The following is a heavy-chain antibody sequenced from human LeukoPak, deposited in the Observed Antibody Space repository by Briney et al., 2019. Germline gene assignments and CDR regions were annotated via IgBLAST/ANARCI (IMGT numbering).Heavy chain of an antibody. D-gene: IGHD6-19*01. J-gene: IGHJ4*02. CDR2: IYYSGST. CDR3: ARSDDSSGLEFINFDY. Sequence: SETLSLTCTVSGYSITSGYYWGWIRQPPGKGLEWIGSIYYSGSTYYNPSLKSRVTISVDTSKNQFSLKLSSVTAADTAVYYCARSDDSSGLEFINFDYWGQGTLVTVSS. V-gene: IGHV4-38-2*02. CDR1: GYSITSGYY.